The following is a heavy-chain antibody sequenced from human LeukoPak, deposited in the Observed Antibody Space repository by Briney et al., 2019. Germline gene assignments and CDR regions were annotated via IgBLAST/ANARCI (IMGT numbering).Heavy chain of an antibody. Sequence: PGGSLRLSCAASGFTFSSYAMSWVRQAPGKGLEWVSAISGSGGSTYYADSVKGRFTISRDNSKNTLYLQMNSLRAEDTAVYYCARDFGYCSSTSCYDYYGMDVWGQGTTVTVSS. J-gene: IGHJ6*02. CDR2: ISGSGGST. CDR3: ARDFGYCSSTSCYDYYGMDV. V-gene: IGHV3-23*01. CDR1: GFTFSSYA. D-gene: IGHD2-2*01.